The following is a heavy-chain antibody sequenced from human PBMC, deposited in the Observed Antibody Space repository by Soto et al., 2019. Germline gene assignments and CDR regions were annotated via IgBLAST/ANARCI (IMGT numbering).Heavy chain of an antibody. CDR2: LNPKDSFA. Sequence: GEALKISCKASGFIFTSYWLSWVRQMPGKGLEWMGMLNPKDSFANYSPSFQGQVTISADKSISTAYLQWSSLKASDTAMYYCARQRDYYDSSGYYYYFDYWGQGTLVPVSS. V-gene: IGHV5-10-1*04. CDR1: GFIFTSYW. J-gene: IGHJ4*02. CDR3: ARQRDYYDSSGYYYYFDY. D-gene: IGHD3-22*01.